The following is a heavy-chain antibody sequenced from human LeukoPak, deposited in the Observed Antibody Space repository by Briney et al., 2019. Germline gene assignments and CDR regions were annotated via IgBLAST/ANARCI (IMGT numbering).Heavy chain of an antibody. CDR3: ARVDDRGHYYDSSGPRKMFDY. V-gene: IGHV1-2*02. D-gene: IGHD3-22*01. Sequence: ASVKVSCKASGYTFTGYYMHWVRQAPGQGLEWMGWFNPDSGGTNYAQKFQGRVTMTRDTSISTAYMELSRLRSDDTAVYYCARVDDRGHYYDSSGPRKMFDYWGQGTLVTVSS. CDR2: FNPDSGGT. CDR1: GYTFTGYY. J-gene: IGHJ4*02.